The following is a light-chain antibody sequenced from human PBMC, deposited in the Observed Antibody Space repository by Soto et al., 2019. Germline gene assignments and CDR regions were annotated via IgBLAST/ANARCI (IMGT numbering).Light chain of an antibody. V-gene: IGKV3-20*01. J-gene: IGKJ2*01. CDR3: QQYVSSPPYT. CDR1: QSVSSSY. Sequence: EIVLTQSPGTLSLSPGERATLSCRASQSVSSSYLAWYQQKPGQAPRLLIYGASSRATGIPDRFSGSGSGTDFTLTISRLEPEDFAVYYCQQYVSSPPYTFGQWTKLEIK. CDR2: GAS.